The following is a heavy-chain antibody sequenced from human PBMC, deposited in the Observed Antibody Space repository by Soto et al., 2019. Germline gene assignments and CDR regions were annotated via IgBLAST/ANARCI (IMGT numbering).Heavy chain of an antibody. J-gene: IGHJ4*02. D-gene: IGHD3-22*01. Sequence: QVQLVQSGAEVKKPGSSVKVSCKASGGTFSSYTISWVRQAPGQGLEWMGRIIPILGIANYAQKFQGRVTITADKSTSTAYMELSSLRSEDTAVYYCARENDYYDSSGYGVDWGQGTLVTASS. V-gene: IGHV1-69*08. CDR3: ARENDYYDSSGYGVD. CDR2: IIPILGIA. CDR1: GGTFSSYT.